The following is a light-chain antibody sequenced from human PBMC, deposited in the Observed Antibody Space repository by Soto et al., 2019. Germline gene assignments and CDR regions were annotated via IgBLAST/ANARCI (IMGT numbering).Light chain of an antibody. CDR2: AAS. CDR1: QSISSY. CDR3: QQSYSTPPIT. Sequence: DIQMTQSPSSLSASVRDRVTITCRVSQSISSYLNWYQQKPGKAPKLLIYAASSLQSGVPSRFSGSGSGTDFTLTISSLQPEDFATYYCQQSYSTPPITFGRGTRLEIK. J-gene: IGKJ5*01. V-gene: IGKV1-39*01.